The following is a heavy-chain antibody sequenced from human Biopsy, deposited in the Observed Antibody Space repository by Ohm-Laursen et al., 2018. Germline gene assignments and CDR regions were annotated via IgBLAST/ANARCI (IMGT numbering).Heavy chain of an antibody. Sequence: SLRLPCAASGFTFGHYAMHWVRQAPGKGHEWISLIWYDGTNEDYADSVKGRFTISRGNSKNTLYLQINTLTLEDTAFYYCARGLSSGWYGYFDVWGRGTLVTVSS. CDR2: IWYDGTNE. D-gene: IGHD6-19*01. V-gene: IGHV3-33*04. CDR3: ARGLSSGWYGYFDV. J-gene: IGHJ2*01. CDR1: GFTFGHYA.